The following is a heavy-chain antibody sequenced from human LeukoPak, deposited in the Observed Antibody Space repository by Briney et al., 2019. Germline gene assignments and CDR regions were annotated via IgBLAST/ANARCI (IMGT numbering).Heavy chain of an antibody. CDR1: GYTFTSYG. CDR2: ISAYNGNT. CDR3: ARDNPTTVTDHDAFDI. J-gene: IGHJ3*02. D-gene: IGHD4-17*01. V-gene: IGHV1-18*01. Sequence: EASVKVSCKASGYTFTSYGISWVRQAPGQGLEWMGWISAYNGNTNYAQKLQGRVTMTTDTSTSTAYMELRSLRSDDTAVYYCARDNPTTVTDHDAFDIWGQGTMVTVSS.